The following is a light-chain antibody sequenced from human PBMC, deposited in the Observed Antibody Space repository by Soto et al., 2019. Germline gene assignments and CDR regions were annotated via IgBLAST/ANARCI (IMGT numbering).Light chain of an antibody. CDR1: QSVLYSSNNKNY. Sequence: DIVMTQSPDSMAVSLVERATINCRSSQSVLYSSNNKNYLAWYQQKTGKTPKLLIYWASTRESGVPDRFSGSGSGTDFTLTISRLQAEDVSVYYCQQYYSTPITFGQGTRLEIK. V-gene: IGKV4-1*01. CDR3: QQYYSTPIT. CDR2: WAS. J-gene: IGKJ5*01.